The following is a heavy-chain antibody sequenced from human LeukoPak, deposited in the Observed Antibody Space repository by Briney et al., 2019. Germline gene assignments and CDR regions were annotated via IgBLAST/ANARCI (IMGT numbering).Heavy chain of an antibody. Sequence: GGSLRLSCAVSGFTFTTYAMTWVRQAPGKGLEWVSVIYSGGSTYYADSVKGRFTISRDNSKNTLYLQMNSLRAEDTAVYYCARELIAAATRGAFDIWGQGTMVTLSS. V-gene: IGHV3-66*01. D-gene: IGHD6-13*01. CDR2: IYSGGST. CDR3: ARELIAAATRGAFDI. CDR1: GFTFTTYA. J-gene: IGHJ3*02.